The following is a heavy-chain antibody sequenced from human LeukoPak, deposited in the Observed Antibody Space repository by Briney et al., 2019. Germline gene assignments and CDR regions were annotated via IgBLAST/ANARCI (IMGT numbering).Heavy chain of an antibody. CDR1: GGSFSGYY. J-gene: IGHJ6*03. V-gene: IGHV4-34*01. Sequence: SETLSLTCAVYGGSFSGYYWSWIRQPPGKGLEWIGEINHSGSTNYNPSLKSRVTISVDTSKNQFSLKLNSVTAADTAVYYCARHFKAAARHPLWYYYYYMDVWGKGTTVTVSS. D-gene: IGHD6-6*01. CDR2: INHSGST. CDR3: ARHFKAAARHPLWYYYYYMDV.